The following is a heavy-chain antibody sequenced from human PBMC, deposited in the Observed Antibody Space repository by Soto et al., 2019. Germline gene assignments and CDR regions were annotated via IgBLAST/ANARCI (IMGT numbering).Heavy chain of an antibody. D-gene: IGHD5-18*01. CDR3: ARSFRGYSYGLFDS. V-gene: IGHV4-59*08. J-gene: IGHJ4*02. CDR1: GGSISDYY. CDR2: ISHTGST. Sequence: SETLSLTCTVSGGSISDYYWSWIRQSPGKGLEWIGYISHTGSTIYNPSLKSRVTISVDTSKNQFSLKLIFVTAADTAVYYCARSFRGYSYGLFDSWGQGTLVTVS.